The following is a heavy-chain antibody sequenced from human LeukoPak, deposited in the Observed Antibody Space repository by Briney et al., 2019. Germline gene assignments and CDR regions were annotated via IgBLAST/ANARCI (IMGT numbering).Heavy chain of an antibody. CDR1: GGSFSSYY. CDR3: ARGPTKSRDSSSWYLNY. D-gene: IGHD6-13*01. Sequence: PSETLSLTCAVYGGSFSSYYWSWIRQLPGKGLEWIGEINHSGSTNYNPSLKSRVTISVDTSKNQFSLKLSSVTAADTAVYYCARGPTKSRDSSSWYLNYWGQGTLVTVSS. J-gene: IGHJ4*02. CDR2: INHSGST. V-gene: IGHV4-34*01.